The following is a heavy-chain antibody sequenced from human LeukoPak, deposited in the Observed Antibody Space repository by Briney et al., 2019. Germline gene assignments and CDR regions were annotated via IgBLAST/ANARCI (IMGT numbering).Heavy chain of an antibody. Sequence: SETLSLTCTVSGVSITSYYWGWIRQPPGKGLEWIGFIYYSGSTSYNPSLKSRATISVDTSKNQFSLKLTSVTAADTALYYCARGWGYFDYWGQGILVTVSS. CDR2: IYYSGST. J-gene: IGHJ4*02. CDR3: ARGWGYFDY. D-gene: IGHD3-16*01. V-gene: IGHV4-59*01. CDR1: GVSITSYY.